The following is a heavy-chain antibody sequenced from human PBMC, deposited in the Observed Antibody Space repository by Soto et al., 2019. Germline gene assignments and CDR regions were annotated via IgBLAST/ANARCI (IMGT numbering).Heavy chain of an antibody. J-gene: IGHJ5*02. CDR2: INHSGST. CDR1: GGSFSGYY. V-gene: IGHV4-34*01. CDR3: ARVYSITIFGVVTHIDRFDP. Sequence: PSETLSLTCAVYGGSFSGYYWSWIRQPPGKGLEWIGEINHSGSTNYNPSLKSRVTISVDTSKNQFSLKLSSVTAADTAVYYCARVYSITIFGVVTHIDRFDPWGQGTLVTVSS. D-gene: IGHD3-3*01.